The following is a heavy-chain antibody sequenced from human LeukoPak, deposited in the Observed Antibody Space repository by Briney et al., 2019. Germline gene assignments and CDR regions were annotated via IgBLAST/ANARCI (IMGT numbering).Heavy chain of an antibody. CDR3: ARGTARDYYDSSGYSPFDY. V-gene: IGHV1-2*02. J-gene: IGHJ4*02. Sequence: ASVKVSCKASGYTFTGYYMHWVRQAPGQGLEWMGWINPNSGGTNYAQKFQGRVTMTRDTSIGTAYMELSKLRSDDTAVYYCARGTARDYYDSSGYSPFDYWGQGTLVTVSS. D-gene: IGHD3-22*01. CDR1: GYTFTGYY. CDR2: INPNSGGT.